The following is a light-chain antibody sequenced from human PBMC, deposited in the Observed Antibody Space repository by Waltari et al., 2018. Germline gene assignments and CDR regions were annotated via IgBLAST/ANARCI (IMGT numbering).Light chain of an antibody. CDR1: QSLGTN. V-gene: IGKV3-15*01. CDR2: GAS. CDR3: QQYNNWPVT. Sequence: EIVMTQSPVTLSVSPGERATLSCRASQSLGTNLAWYQQKPGQAPKLLIYGASTRATGIPARFSGSGAGTEFTLTISGLQSEDFAIYYCQQYNNWPVTFGGGTKVEIK. J-gene: IGKJ4*02.